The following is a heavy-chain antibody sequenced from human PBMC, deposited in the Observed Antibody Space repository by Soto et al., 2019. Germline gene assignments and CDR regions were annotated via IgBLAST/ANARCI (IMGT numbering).Heavy chain of an antibody. Sequence: SFEPLSHTCAVSGGYISNRDWWSWVSKPPGKGLEWIGEIYHSGSTNYNPSLKSRVTISVDKSKNQFSLKLSSVTAADTAVYYCARLNYGDYPKSYWFDPWGQGTLVTVSS. J-gene: IGHJ5*02. V-gene: IGHV4-4*02. D-gene: IGHD4-17*01. CDR1: GGYISNRDW. CDR3: ARLNYGDYPKSYWFDP. CDR2: IYHSGST.